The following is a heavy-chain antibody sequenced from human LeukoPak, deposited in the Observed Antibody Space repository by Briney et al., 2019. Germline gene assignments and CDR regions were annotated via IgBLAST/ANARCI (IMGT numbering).Heavy chain of an antibody. Sequence: SETLSLTCNVSGDSISSYYWSWLRQPGGKALEWIGRIYSSGYTNYNPSLESRVTMSIDTSKSQFSLKLRSVTAADTAVYYCARVHIVTGNYFDSWGLGALVTVSS. J-gene: IGHJ4*02. V-gene: IGHV4-4*07. CDR3: ARVHIVTGNYFDS. CDR2: IYSSGYT. CDR1: GDSISSYY. D-gene: IGHD2-21*01.